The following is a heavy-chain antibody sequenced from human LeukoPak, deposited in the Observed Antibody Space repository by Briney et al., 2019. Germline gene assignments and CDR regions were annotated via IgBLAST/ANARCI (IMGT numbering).Heavy chain of an antibody. D-gene: IGHD6-13*01. J-gene: IGHJ4*02. CDR3: AKDTAAGTFEN. CDR2: ISGSGGST. CDR1: GFTFSSYA. V-gene: IGHV3-23*01. Sequence: GGSLRLSCAASGFTFSSYAMSWVRQAPGKGLEWVSAISGSGGSTYYADSVKGRFTISRDNSKNTLYLQMNSLRAEDTGVYYCAKDTAAGTFENWGQGTLVTVSS.